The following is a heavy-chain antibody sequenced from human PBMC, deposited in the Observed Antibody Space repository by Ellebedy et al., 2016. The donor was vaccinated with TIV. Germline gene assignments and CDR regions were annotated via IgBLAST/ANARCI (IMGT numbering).Heavy chain of an antibody. CDR1: GGSISSYY. CDR2: TYYSGST. D-gene: IGHD4-17*01. Sequence: MPSETLSLTCTVSGGSISSYYWSWIRQPPGKGLEWIWYTYYSGSTTYNPSLKTRVTISVDMSKNQFSLRLSSVTAADTAVYYCAGDYGAYFDYWGQGTLVTVSS. CDR3: AGDYGAYFDY. J-gene: IGHJ4*02. V-gene: IGHV4-59*08.